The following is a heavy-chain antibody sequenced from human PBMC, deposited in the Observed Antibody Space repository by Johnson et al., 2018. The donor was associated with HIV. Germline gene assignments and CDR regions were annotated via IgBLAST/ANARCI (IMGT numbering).Heavy chain of an antibody. Sequence: QVQLVESGGGVVQPGGSLRLSCSASGFTFSDYGMQWVRQAPGKGLEWVALISYDGDNEYYADSVKGRFPISRANSKNTVYLQVNSLSHEDTAVYCCAKTQEVWGLLPVDAFDVWGQGTSITVSS. CDR2: ISYDGDNE. D-gene: IGHD1-26*01. J-gene: IGHJ3*01. CDR1: GFTFSDYG. CDR3: AKTQEVWGLLPVDAFDV. V-gene: IGHV3-30*18.